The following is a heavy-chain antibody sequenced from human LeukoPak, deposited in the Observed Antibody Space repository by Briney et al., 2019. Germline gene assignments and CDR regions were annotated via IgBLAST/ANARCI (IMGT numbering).Heavy chain of an antibody. J-gene: IGHJ5*02. CDR2: ILRDGSNK. V-gene: IGHV3-30-3*01. CDR1: GLAFSSYA. CDR3: ASRGGGIPYH. Sequence: GGSLRLSCAASGLAFSSYAMHWVRQAPGKGLEWVAVILRDGSNKYYADSVKGRFTIPRDNSKSTLDLQMNSLRIEDTAVYYCASRGGGIPYHWGQGTLVSVSS. D-gene: IGHD2-15*01.